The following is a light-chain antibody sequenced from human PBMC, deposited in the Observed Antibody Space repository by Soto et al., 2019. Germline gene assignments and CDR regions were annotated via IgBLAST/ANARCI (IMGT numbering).Light chain of an antibody. V-gene: IGKV2-30*01. Sequence: DVVMTQCPLSLPVTLGQPASISCRSSQSLAYSDGNTYLNWLQQRPGESPRRLIYKVSNRDSGVPDRFSGSGSGTDFTLKISRVEAEDVGVYYCMQGTHWPPYTFGQGTKLEI. CDR1: QSLAYSDGNTY. CDR2: KVS. J-gene: IGKJ2*01. CDR3: MQGTHWPPYT.